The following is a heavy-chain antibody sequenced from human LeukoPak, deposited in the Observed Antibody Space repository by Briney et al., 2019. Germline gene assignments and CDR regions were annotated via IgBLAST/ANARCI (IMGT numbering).Heavy chain of an antibody. CDR1: GCTFSNYA. D-gene: IGHD2-15*01. CDR3: AKLIGYCTGGSCYHDNFDV. Sequence: PGGSLRLSCTASGCTFSNYATSWVRQAPGKGLEWVSALDGSGFFTVYGDSVKGRFTISRDNSKNTVYLQMRSLRAEDTALYYCAKLIGYCTGGSCYHDNFDVSGQGTMVTISS. J-gene: IGHJ3*01. CDR2: LDGSGFFT. V-gene: IGHV3-23*01.